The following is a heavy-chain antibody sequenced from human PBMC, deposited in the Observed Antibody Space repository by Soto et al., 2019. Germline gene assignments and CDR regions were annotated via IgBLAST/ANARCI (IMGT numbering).Heavy chain of an antibody. J-gene: IGHJ4*02. CDR3: AREAPDTLFFDY. V-gene: IGHV1-46*01. CDR2: IKPSGDTT. CDR1: GYTFTSYG. Sequence: ASVKVSCKASGYTFTSYGISWVRQAPGQGLEWMGIIKPSGDTTGYAQKFQGRVAMTRDTSTDTVYMEPSSLGSEDTAVYFCAREAPDTLFFDYWGQGALVTVSS.